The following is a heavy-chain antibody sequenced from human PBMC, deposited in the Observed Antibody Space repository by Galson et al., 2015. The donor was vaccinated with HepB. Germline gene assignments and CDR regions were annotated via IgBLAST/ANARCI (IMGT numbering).Heavy chain of an antibody. CDR3: ASETFYYDSSGYPNYFDY. CDR2: INPSGGST. D-gene: IGHD3-22*01. Sequence: SVKVSCKASGYTFTSYYMHWVRQAPGQGLEWMGIINPSGGSTSYAQKFQGRVTMTRDTSTSTVYMELSSLRSEDTAVYYCASETFYYDSSGYPNYFDYWGQGTLVTVSS. V-gene: IGHV1-46*01. CDR1: GYTFTSYY. J-gene: IGHJ4*02.